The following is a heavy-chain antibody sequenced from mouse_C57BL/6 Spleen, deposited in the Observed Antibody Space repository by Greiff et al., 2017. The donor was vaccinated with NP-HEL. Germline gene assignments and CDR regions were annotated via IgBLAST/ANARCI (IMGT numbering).Heavy chain of an antibody. D-gene: IGHD1-1*01. J-gene: IGHJ4*01. CDR2: IHPDSGST. V-gene: IGHV1-64*01. CDR1: GYTFTSYW. Sequence: QVQLQQPGAELVKPGASVKLSCKASGYTFTSYWMHWVKQRPGQGLEWIGMIHPDSGSTNYNEKFKSKATLTVDKSSSTAYMQLSSLTSEDSAVYYCARDGYYYGSSYPYAMDYWGQGTSVTVSS. CDR3: ARDGYYYGSSYPYAMDY.